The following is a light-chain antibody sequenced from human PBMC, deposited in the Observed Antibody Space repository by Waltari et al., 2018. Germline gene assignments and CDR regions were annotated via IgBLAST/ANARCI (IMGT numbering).Light chain of an antibody. J-gene: IGLJ3*02. V-gene: IGLV3-19*01. CDR3: HSRDSTSTRV. Sequence: SSALNQDPAVSVALGQTVKITCQGDSLRQFSTSWYQQRPGQAPILVLYGPDYRPSGIPGRFSGSTSGGTASLTITGAQAEDEAVYYCHSRDSTSTRVFGGGTRLTV. CDR1: SLRQFS. CDR2: GPD.